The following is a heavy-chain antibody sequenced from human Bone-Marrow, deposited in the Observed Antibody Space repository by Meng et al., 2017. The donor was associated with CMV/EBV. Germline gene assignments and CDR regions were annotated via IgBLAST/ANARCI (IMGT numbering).Heavy chain of an antibody. Sequence: GGSLRLSCAASGFTFDDYGMSWVRQTPGKGLEWVSGMNWNGGSTGYADSVKGRFTISRDNSKNTLYLQMNSLRAEDTAVYYCAKDYRSGYDSTLDYWGQGTLVTVSS. J-gene: IGHJ4*02. CDR3: AKDYRSGYDSTLDY. CDR1: GFTFDDYG. D-gene: IGHD5-12*01. V-gene: IGHV3-20*04. CDR2: MNWNGGST.